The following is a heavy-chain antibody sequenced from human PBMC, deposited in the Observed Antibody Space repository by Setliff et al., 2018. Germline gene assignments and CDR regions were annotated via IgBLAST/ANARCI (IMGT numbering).Heavy chain of an antibody. CDR3: ARAERGYFDWLSYPRNHYYYYYGMDV. CDR1: GYTFTSYY. J-gene: IGHJ6*02. D-gene: IGHD3-9*01. CDR2: IIPIFGTA. V-gene: IGHV1-69*06. Sequence: GASVKVSCKASGYTFTSYYMHWVRQAPGQGLEWMGGIIPIFGTANYAQKFQGRVTITADKSTSTAYMELSSLRSEDTAVYYCARAERGYFDWLSYPRNHYYYYYGMDVWGQGTTVTVSS.